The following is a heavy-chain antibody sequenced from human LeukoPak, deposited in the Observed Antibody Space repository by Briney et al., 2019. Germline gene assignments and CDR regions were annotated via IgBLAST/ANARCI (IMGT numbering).Heavy chain of an antibody. Sequence: GGSLRLSCAASGFTLRSYAMSWVRQAPGKGLEWVSAISGSGGSTYYAVSVKGRFTISRDNSKNTLYLQMKSLRAEVTAVYYCAKDLLYRYFEYWGQGTLVTVCS. J-gene: IGHJ4*02. CDR2: ISGSGGST. CDR1: GFTLRSYA. CDR3: AKDLLYRYFEY. V-gene: IGHV3-23*01. D-gene: IGHD2-8*01.